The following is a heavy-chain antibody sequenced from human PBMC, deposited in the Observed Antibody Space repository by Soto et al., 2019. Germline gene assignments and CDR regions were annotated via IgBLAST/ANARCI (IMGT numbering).Heavy chain of an antibody. J-gene: IGHJ4*02. V-gene: IGHV3-53*01. CDR1: GFTVSNNY. Sequence: EVQLVESGGGLIQPGGSLRLSCAVSGFTVSNNYMSWVRQAPGKGLEGVSVIYSGGYTAYGDSVKGRFTISRDNSKNTLYLKTKSERAADTAVFFWATTGGGGGCWGQGTLVTVSS. CDR2: IYSGGYT. D-gene: IGHD7-27*01. CDR3: ATTGGGGGC.